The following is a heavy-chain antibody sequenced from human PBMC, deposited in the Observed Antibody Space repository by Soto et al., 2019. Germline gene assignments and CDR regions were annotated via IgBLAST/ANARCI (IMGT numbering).Heavy chain of an antibody. D-gene: IGHD1-20*01. CDR2: VHDSLST. V-gene: IGHV4-59*08. CDR1: GYAISNYY. Sequence: PSTALSLTCSVSGYAISNYYRSWIRQTPGRGLEWIGCVHDSLSTDYNPSFRGPVIIPLHTSKSQSSLSLRPATAADTATYYCARGTRARITSFFAYWGQGIPVTVSS. CDR3: ARGTRARITSFFAY. J-gene: IGHJ4*02.